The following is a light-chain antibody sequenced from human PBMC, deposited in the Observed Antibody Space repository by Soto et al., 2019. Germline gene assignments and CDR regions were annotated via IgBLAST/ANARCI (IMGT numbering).Light chain of an antibody. V-gene: IGKV1-33*01. CDR1: QDIKNY. CDR2: DAF. Sequence: DIQMTQSPSSLSASVGDSITITCHASQDIKNYLNWYQQKPGKAPKLLIYDAFKSDTGVPSRFSGSGSGTDFTFTISNLQPEDIATYFCQQYDSRPPTFGGGTKVDI. J-gene: IGKJ4*01. CDR3: QQYDSRPPT.